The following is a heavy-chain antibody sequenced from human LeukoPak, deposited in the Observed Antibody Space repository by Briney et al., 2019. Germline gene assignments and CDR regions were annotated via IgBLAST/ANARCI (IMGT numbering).Heavy chain of an antibody. CDR2: ISPRGDSGKETI. D-gene: IGHD6-19*01. Sequence: GGSLRLSCVVSGFSFRTFYANWVRQAPGKGPEWISYISPRGDSGKETIYLADSVKGRFTISRDEAKNSVYLQMNSLRDEDAAVYYCAGGGDSGWGIDNWGQGTLVTVSS. CDR3: AGGGDSGWGIDN. V-gene: IGHV3-48*02. CDR1: GFSFRTFY. J-gene: IGHJ4*02.